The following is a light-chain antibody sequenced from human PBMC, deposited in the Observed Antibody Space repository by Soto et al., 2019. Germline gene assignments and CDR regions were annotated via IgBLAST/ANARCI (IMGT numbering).Light chain of an antibody. CDR1: QRVSSSY. CDR2: GAS. V-gene: IGKV3-20*01. CDR3: QQYCSSQWT. J-gene: IGKJ1*01. Sequence: ESVMTQSPGTLSLSPGERATLSCRASQRVSSSYLAWYQQKPGQAPRLLIYGASSRATGIPDRFSGSGSGTDFTLTISRLEPEDLAVYYCQQYCSSQWTFGLATKVEIK.